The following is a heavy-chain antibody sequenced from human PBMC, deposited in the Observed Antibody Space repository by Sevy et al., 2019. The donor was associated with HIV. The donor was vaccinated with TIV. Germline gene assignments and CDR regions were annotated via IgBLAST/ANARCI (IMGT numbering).Heavy chain of an antibody. V-gene: IGHV3-21*01. CDR3: ARVDANYDKGFDP. D-gene: IGHD3-22*01. CDR1: GLTFSNDN. Sequence: GGSLRLSCAASGLTFSNDNMNWVRQAPGKGLEWVSFISSESGYIYYADSVKGRFSISRDNAKNSLYLQMNSLRAEDTAVYYCARVDANYDKGFDPWGQGTLVTVSS. CDR2: ISSESGYI. J-gene: IGHJ5*02.